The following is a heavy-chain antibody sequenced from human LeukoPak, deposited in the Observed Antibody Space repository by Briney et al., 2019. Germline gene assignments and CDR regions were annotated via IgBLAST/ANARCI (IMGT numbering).Heavy chain of an antibody. D-gene: IGHD5-24*01. CDR3: AREATLGSAFDI. CDR1: GFTVSNNY. V-gene: IGHV3-53*01. CDR2: IYSGGDT. J-gene: IGHJ3*02. Sequence: GGSLRLSCAASGFTVSNNYMSWVRQAPGKGLEWVSFIYSGGDTKYADSVRGRFTISRDSSKNTLFLQMNSLRAEDTAVYYCAREATLGSAFDIWGQGTMVTVSS.